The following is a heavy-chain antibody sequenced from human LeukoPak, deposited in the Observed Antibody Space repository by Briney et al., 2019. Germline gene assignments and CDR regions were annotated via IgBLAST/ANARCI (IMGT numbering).Heavy chain of an antibody. Sequence: SETLSLTCTVSGGSISSYYWSWVRQPPGKGLEWIGYIYYSGSTNYNPSLKSRVTISVDTSKNQFSLKLSFVTAADTAVYYCARLAGYYESSGYYVRIDAFDFWGQGTMVTVSS. D-gene: IGHD3-22*01. CDR2: IYYSGST. CDR3: ARLAGYYESSGYYVRIDAFDF. V-gene: IGHV4-59*08. J-gene: IGHJ3*01. CDR1: GGSISSYY.